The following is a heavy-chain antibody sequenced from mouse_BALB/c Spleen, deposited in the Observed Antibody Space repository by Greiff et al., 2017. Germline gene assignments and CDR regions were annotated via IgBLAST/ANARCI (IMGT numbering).Heavy chain of an antibody. CDR1: GYTFTDYN. CDR3: ARAYSAAFDY. V-gene: IGHV1S29*02. J-gene: IGHJ2*01. CDR2: IYPYNGGT. Sequence: EVQLQQSGAELAKPGASVKISCKASGYTFTDYNMHWVKQSHGKSLEWIGYIYPYNGGTGYNQKFKSKATLTVDNSSSTAYMELRSLTSEDSAVYYCARAYSAAFDYWGQGTTLTVSS. D-gene: IGHD2-12*01.